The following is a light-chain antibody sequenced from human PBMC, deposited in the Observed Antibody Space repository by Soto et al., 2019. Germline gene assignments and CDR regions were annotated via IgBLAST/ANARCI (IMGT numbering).Light chain of an antibody. CDR2: EVN. CDR3: SSYAGSSNV. J-gene: IGLJ1*01. CDR1: SSDIGVYNY. V-gene: IGLV2-8*01. Sequence: QSALTQPASVSGSPGQSITFSCTGTSSDIGVYNYVSWYQQHPGKAPKLMIYEVNKRPSGVPDRFSGSKSGNTASLTVSGLQAEDQADYYCSSYAGSSNVFGTGTKVTVL.